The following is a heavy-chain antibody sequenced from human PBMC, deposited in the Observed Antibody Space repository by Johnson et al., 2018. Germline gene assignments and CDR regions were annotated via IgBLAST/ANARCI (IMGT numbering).Heavy chain of an antibody. V-gene: IGHV3-49*05. CDR1: GFTFGDYA. J-gene: IGHJ3*02. Sequence: VQLVESGGGLVKPGRSLRLSCTASGFTFGDYAMSWFRQAPGKGLEWVGFIRSKAYGGTTEYAAAVKGRFTISRDDSKSIAYLQMNNLETEDTAVYYFTRGSFRGYYYEQDDAFDSWVQGTMVTVSS. CDR2: IRSKAYGGTT. CDR3: TRGSFRGYYYEQDDAFDS. D-gene: IGHD3-22*01.